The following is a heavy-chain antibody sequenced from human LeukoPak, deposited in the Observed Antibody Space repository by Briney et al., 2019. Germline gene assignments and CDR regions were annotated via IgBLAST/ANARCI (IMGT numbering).Heavy chain of an antibody. D-gene: IGHD5-12*01. Sequence: GASVKVSCKASGYTFTSYGISWVRQAPGQGLEWMGWISAYNGNTNYAQKLQGRVTMTTDTSTSTAYMELRSLRSDDTAVYYCARDKTAGWLRFERNWFDPWGEGTLVTVSS. J-gene: IGHJ5*02. CDR2: ISAYNGNT. CDR3: ARDKTAGWLRFERNWFDP. V-gene: IGHV1-18*01. CDR1: GYTFTSYG.